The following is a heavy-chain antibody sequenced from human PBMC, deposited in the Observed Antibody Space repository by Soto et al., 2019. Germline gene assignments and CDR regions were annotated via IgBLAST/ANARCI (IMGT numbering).Heavy chain of an antibody. V-gene: IGHV1-8*01. CDR1: GYTFTSYD. J-gene: IGHJ5*02. Sequence: QVQLVQSGAEVKKPGASVKVSCKASGYTFTSYDINWVRQATGQGLEWMGWMNPNSGNTGYAQKFQGRVTMTRNTSIRTAYMELSSLRSEDTAVYYCTRGITIFGVVDPGGQGPLVTVSS. D-gene: IGHD3-3*01. CDR3: TRGITIFGVVDP. CDR2: MNPNSGNT.